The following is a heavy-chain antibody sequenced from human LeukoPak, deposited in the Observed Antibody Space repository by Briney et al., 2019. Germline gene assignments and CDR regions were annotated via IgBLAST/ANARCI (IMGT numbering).Heavy chain of an antibody. J-gene: IGHJ5*02. V-gene: IGHV4-39*07. Sequence: SETLSLTCTVPGDSITSRSYYWGWIRQPPGKGLEWIGSIYYTGSTYYNPSLKSRVTISVDTSKNQFSLNLISVTAADTAVYYCARGGTIFASWNWFDPWGQGTLVTVSS. CDR2: IYYTGST. CDR1: GDSITSRSYY. D-gene: IGHD3-3*01. CDR3: ARGGTIFASWNWFDP.